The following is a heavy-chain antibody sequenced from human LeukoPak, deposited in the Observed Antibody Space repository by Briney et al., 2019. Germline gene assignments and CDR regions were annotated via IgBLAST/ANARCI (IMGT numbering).Heavy chain of an antibody. CDR3: ARGPAATDVYYFGY. J-gene: IGHJ4*02. CDR1: GFSFGDYG. CDR2: INWNGISS. V-gene: IGHV3-20*04. Sequence: GGSLRLSCAASGFSFGDYGVSWVRQPPGKGLEWVSGINWNGISSVYADSVKGRFTISRDNAKNSVYLQISSLRAEDTALYYCARGPAATDVYYFGYWGQGTLVTVSS. D-gene: IGHD6-13*01.